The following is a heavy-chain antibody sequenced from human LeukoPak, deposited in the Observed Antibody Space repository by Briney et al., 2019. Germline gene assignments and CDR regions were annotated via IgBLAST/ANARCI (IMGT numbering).Heavy chain of an antibody. CDR1: GFTFSGAW. D-gene: IGHD3-10*01. CDR2: INNDGSTT. Sequence: GGSLRLSCAASGFTFSGAWMHWVRQAPGKGLVWVSRINNDGSTTRYADSVKGRFTISRDNAKNTLYLQMNSLRAEDTAVYFCARVSGPGMNEYFRLSGQGTLVTVSS. CDR3: ARVSGPGMNEYFRL. J-gene: IGHJ1*01. V-gene: IGHV3-74*01.